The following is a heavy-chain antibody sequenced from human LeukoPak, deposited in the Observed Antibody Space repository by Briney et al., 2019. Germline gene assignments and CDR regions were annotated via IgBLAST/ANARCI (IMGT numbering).Heavy chain of an antibody. V-gene: IGHV3-48*01. Sequence: GGSLRLSCAASGFTFSSYSMNWVRQAPGKGLEWVSYISSSSSTIYYADSVKGRFTISRDNSKNTLYLQMNSLRAEDTAVYYCAKDFRIIGWFDPWGQGTLVTVSS. CDR3: AKDFRIIGWFDP. J-gene: IGHJ5*02. D-gene: IGHD3-16*01. CDR1: GFTFSSYS. CDR2: ISSSSSTI.